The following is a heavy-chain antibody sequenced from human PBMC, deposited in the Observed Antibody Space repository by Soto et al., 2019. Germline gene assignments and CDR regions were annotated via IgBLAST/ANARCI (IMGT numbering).Heavy chain of an antibody. CDR3: AKDHSNWGWGP. Sequence: ELQLLESGGGSVQPGGSLRLSCAASGFTFSNYAISWFRQYPGKGLEWVSAIRPGSGSTHYSDSVKGRFTISRDNSKNTLHLQMNSLRAEDTAVYYCAKDHSNWGWGPWGQGNLVTVSS. CDR1: GFTFSNYA. D-gene: IGHD4-4*01. CDR2: IRPGSGST. J-gene: IGHJ5*02. V-gene: IGHV3-23*01.